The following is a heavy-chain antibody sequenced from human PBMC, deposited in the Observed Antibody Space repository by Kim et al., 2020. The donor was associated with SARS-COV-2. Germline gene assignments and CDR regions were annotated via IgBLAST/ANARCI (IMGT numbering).Heavy chain of an antibody. CDR1: GGSISSGNFY. CDR3: ARKRDGYKRDYFDY. D-gene: IGHD5-12*01. CDR2: INYSGTT. J-gene: IGHJ4*02. V-gene: IGHV4-31*03. Sequence: SETLSLTCSVSGGSISSGNFYWTWIRQHSGKGLEWIAYINYSGTTYYNPSLKSRLTISVDTSKNQFSLNLRSVTAADTAVYYCARKRDGYKRDYFDYWGQGTLVTVSS.